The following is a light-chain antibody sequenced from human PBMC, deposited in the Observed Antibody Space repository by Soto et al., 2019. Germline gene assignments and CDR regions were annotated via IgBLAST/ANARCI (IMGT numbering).Light chain of an antibody. CDR2: QDT. Sequence: SYELTQPPSVSVSAGQTASNTCSGDKLGDKYAFWYQQKPGQSPVLVIYQDTKRPSGIPERFFGSNSGNTATLTISGTQAMDEADYYCQAWDSSTVVFGGGTQLTVL. CDR1: KLGDKY. V-gene: IGLV3-1*01. CDR3: QAWDSSTVV. J-gene: IGLJ2*01.